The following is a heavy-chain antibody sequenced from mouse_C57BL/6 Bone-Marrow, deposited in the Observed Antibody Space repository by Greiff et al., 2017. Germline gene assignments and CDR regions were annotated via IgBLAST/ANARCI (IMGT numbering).Heavy chain of an antibody. CDR3: AAAQALFAY. D-gene: IGHD3-2*02. CDR1: GYTFTDYY. Sequence: VQLKQSGPELVKPGASVKISCKASGYTFTDYYMNWVKQSHGKSLEWIGDINPNNGGTSYNQKFKGKATLTVDKSSSTAYMELRSLPSEDSAVYYCAAAQALFAYWGQGTLVTVSA. CDR2: INPNNGGT. J-gene: IGHJ3*01. V-gene: IGHV1-26*01.